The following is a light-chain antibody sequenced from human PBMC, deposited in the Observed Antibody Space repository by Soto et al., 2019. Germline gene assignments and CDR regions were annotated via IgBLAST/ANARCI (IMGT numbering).Light chain of an antibody. CDR1: QDITKS. J-gene: IGKJ2*01. V-gene: IGKV1-33*01. Sequence: DIQMTQSPSSLSASVGDRVTITCQASQDITKSLNWYQQQPGKAPKLLIYDASNLQTGVPSRFSGSGSRTDFTFTINTLQPEDFATYFCQQCENLPYTFGQGTKLEI. CDR2: DAS. CDR3: QQCENLPYT.